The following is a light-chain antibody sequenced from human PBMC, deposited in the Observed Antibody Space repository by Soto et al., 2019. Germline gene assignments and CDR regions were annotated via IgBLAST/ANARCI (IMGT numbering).Light chain of an antibody. V-gene: IGLV2-11*01. CDR3: CSYAGSYTWL. CDR1: SSDVGGYNY. J-gene: IGLJ3*02. CDR2: DVN. Sequence: QSALTQPASVSGSPGQSITISCTGTSSDVGGYNYVSWYQQLPGKAPKLIIFDVNKRPSGVPAHFSGSKSGNTAALTISGLQVEDEADYYCCSYAGSYTWLFGGGTKLTVL.